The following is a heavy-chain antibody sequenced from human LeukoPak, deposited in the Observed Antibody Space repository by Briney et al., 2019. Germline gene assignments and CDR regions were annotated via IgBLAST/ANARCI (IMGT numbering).Heavy chain of an antibody. CDR1: GGSISSGGYY. CDR3: AIYRDGYNFGFDY. D-gene: IGHD5-24*01. J-gene: IGHJ4*02. V-gene: IGHV4-31*03. CDR2: IYYSGST. Sequence: SQTLSLTCTVSGGSISSGGYYWSWIRQHPGKGLEWIGYIYYSGSTYYNPSLKSRVTISVDTSKNQFSLKLSSVTAADTAVYYCAIYRDGYNFGFDYWGQGTLVTVSS.